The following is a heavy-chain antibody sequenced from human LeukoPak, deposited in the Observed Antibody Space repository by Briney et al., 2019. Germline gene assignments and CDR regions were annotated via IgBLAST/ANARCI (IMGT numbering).Heavy chain of an antibody. Sequence: SETLSLTCSVSGDSVTSTYWSWIRQPPGKGLEWIAYGHHSESSNYNPSFRSRVTIPVDTSRNQFSLRLTSVTAADTAVFYCARGGSSTSPYYYYGMDVWGQGTTVTVSS. D-gene: IGHD2-2*01. V-gene: IGHV4-59*02. CDR2: GHHSESS. CDR3: ARGGSSTSPYYYYGMDV. J-gene: IGHJ6*02. CDR1: GDSVTSTY.